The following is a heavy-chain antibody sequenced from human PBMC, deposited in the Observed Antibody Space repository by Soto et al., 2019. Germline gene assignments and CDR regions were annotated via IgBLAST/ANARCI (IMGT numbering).Heavy chain of an antibody. Sequence: SVKVSCKASGGTFSSYAISWVRQAPGQGLEWMGGIIPIFGTANYAQKFQGRVTITADESTSTAYMELSSLRSEDTAVYCCARYPRGTFGGVSAFDIWGQGTMVTVSS. J-gene: IGHJ3*02. CDR2: IIPIFGTA. CDR1: GGTFSSYA. D-gene: IGHD3-16*01. V-gene: IGHV1-69*13. CDR3: ARYPRGTFGGVSAFDI.